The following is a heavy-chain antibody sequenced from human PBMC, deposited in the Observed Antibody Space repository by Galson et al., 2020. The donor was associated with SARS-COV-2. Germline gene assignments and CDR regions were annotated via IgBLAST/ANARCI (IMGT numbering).Heavy chain of an antibody. Sequence: SETLSLTCAVYGGSFSGYYWSWIRQPPGKGLEWIGEINHSGSTNYNPSLKSRVTISVDTSKNQFSLKLSSVTAADTAVYYCARGPTGSPRAYWGQGTLVTVSS. CDR2: INHSGST. CDR1: GGSFSGYY. D-gene: IGHD1-1*01. J-gene: IGHJ4*02. V-gene: IGHV4-34*01. CDR3: ARGPTGSPRAY.